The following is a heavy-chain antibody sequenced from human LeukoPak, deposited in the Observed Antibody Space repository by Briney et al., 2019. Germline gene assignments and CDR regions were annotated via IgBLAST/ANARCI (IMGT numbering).Heavy chain of an antibody. CDR2: IIPIFGTA. CDR3: ARGGSVVVAAPWIRHFDY. Sequence: GSSVKVSCKASGGTFSSYAISWVRQAPGQGLEWMGGIIPIFGTANYAQKFQGRVTITADESTSTAYMELSSLRSEDTAVYYWARGGSVVVAAPWIRHFDYWGQGTLVTVSS. D-gene: IGHD2-15*01. CDR1: GGTFSSYA. V-gene: IGHV1-69*01. J-gene: IGHJ4*02.